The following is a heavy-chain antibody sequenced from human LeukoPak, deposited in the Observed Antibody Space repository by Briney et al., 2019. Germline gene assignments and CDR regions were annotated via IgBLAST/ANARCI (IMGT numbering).Heavy chain of an antibody. V-gene: IGHV3-23*01. D-gene: IGHD3-22*01. J-gene: IGHJ4*02. CDR2: IIGSGEIS. Sequence: QPGGSLRLSCAASGFTFSIYAMSWVRQAPGRGLEWVSTIIGSGEISYYADSVKGRFTISRDNSKNTLFLQMNSLRAEDTAVYYCAKGSSGYPSRYYFDYWGQGTLVTVSS. CDR1: GFTFSIYA. CDR3: AKGSSGYPSRYYFDY.